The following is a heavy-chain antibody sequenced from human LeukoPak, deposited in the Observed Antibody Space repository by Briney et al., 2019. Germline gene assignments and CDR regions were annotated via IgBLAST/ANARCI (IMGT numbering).Heavy chain of an antibody. V-gene: IGHV3-48*03. CDR3: AVATIKDYFDY. CDR2: ISSSGSTI. Sequence: GGSLRLSCAASGFTFSSYEMNWVRQAPGKGLEWVSYISSSGSTIYYADSVKGRFSISRDNAKNSLYLQMNSLRAEDTAVYYCAVATIKDYFDYWGQGTLVTVSS. J-gene: IGHJ4*02. D-gene: IGHD5-24*01. CDR1: GFTFSSYE.